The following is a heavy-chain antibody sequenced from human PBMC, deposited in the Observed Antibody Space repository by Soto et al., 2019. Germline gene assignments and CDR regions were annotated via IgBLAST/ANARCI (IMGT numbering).Heavy chain of an antibody. V-gene: IGHV4-30-4*01. CDR1: GGSISSGDYY. J-gene: IGHJ5*02. CDR3: ASTMVRGRENWFDP. Sequence: SETLSLTCTVSGGSISSGDYYWSWIRQPPGKGLEWIGYIYYSGSTYYNPSLKSRVTISVDTSKNQFSLKLSSVTAADTAVYYCASTMVRGRENWFDPWGQGTLVTVSS. CDR2: IYYSGST. D-gene: IGHD3-10*01.